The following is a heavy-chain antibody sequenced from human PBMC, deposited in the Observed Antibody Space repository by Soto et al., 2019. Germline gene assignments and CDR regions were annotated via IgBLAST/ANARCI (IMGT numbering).Heavy chain of an antibody. J-gene: IGHJ3*02. CDR1: GFTFSSYE. CDR3: ARDREQWLGWNALDI. Sequence: EVQLVESGGGLVQPGGSLRLSCAASGFTFSSYEMNWVRQAPGKGLEWVSYISSSGSTIYYADSVKGRFTISRDNAKKSLYLQMNSMRAEDTAVYYCARDREQWLGWNALDIWGQGTMVTGSS. D-gene: IGHD6-19*01. CDR2: ISSSGSTI. V-gene: IGHV3-48*03.